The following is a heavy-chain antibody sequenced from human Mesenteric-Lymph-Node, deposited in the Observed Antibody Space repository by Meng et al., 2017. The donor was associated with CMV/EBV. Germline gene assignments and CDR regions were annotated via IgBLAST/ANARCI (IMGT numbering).Heavy chain of an antibody. V-gene: IGHV1-8*01. D-gene: IGHD3-9*01. CDR1: YIFTSYD. CDR2: MNPKNGNI. CDR3: ARGGGLRFFDSPNNWFDP. Sequence: YIFTSYDINWVRQAAGQGPEWMGWMNPKNGNIGYAPKFQGRLTMTSDASIRTAYMELSGLRSEDTAVYYCARGGGLRFFDSPNNWFDPWGQGTLVTVSS. J-gene: IGHJ5*02.